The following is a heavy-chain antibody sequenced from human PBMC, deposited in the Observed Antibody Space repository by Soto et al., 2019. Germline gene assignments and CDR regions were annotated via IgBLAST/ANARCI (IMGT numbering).Heavy chain of an antibody. D-gene: IGHD5-18*01. CDR1: GYRFTSFW. CDR2: IYPGDSDT. V-gene: IGHV5-51*01. Sequence: GASLKISCKGSGYRFTSFWIAWVRQMPGKGLELMGIIYPGDSDTRYRPSFQGQVSISVDKSMTTAYLQWNSLNASDTAMYYCARGGGLPLSYGYGYWGQGTLVTVSS. CDR3: ARGGGLPLSYGYGY. J-gene: IGHJ4*02.